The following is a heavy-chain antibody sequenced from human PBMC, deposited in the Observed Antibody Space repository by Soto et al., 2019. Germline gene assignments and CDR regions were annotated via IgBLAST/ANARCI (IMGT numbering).Heavy chain of an antibody. V-gene: IGHV1-46*01. D-gene: IGHD6-13*01. J-gene: IGHJ4*02. CDR3: ARGLITEAGTPLSH. Sequence: QVQLVQSGAEVKKPGASIKVSCKASGYTFTNYYMHWVRQAPGQGLEWMGIINPGGGSTTYAQKFQGRVTMTRDTSTSTVYMELSSLRSEDTAVYYCARGLITEAGTPLSHWGQGTLVTVSS. CDR2: INPGGGST. CDR1: GYTFTNYY.